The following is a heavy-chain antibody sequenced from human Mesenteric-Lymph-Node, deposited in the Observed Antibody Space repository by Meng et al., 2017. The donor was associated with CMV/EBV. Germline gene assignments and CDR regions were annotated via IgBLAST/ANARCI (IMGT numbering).Heavy chain of an antibody. D-gene: IGHD6-13*01. J-gene: IGHJ4*02. CDR3: ASGGHGSSWYSLDY. Sequence: GESLKISCAASGFTVSSNYMSWVRQAPGKGLEWVSSISSSSSYIYYADSVKGRFTISRDNAKNSLYLQMNSLRAEDTAVYYCASGGHGSSWYSLDYWGQGTLVTVSS. CDR1: GFTVSSNY. CDR2: ISSSSSYI. V-gene: IGHV3-21*01.